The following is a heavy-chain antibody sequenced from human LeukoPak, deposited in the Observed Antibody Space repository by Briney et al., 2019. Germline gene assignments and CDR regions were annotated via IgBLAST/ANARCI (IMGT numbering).Heavy chain of an antibody. Sequence: ASVKVSCKVSGYTLTELSMHWVRQAPGKGLEWMGGFDPEDGETIYAQKFQGRVTMTEDTSTDTAYMELSSLRSEDTAVYYCATDLNLGQLMVVFDYWGQGTLVTVSS. J-gene: IGHJ4*02. CDR3: ATDLNLGQLMVVFDY. D-gene: IGHD3-16*01. CDR1: GYTLTELS. CDR2: FDPEDGET. V-gene: IGHV1-24*01.